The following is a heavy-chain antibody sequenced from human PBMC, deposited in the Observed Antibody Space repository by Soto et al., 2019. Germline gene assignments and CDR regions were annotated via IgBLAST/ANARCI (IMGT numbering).Heavy chain of an antibody. CDR3: AHTKDSSGFLTS. Sequence: SGPTLVNPTQTLTLTCSFSGFSLSVYGVRVIWFRQPPGETLEWLPLIHWNDDKRYSPYLKSRLTITKDTSKNQVVLTLTNLDPLDTGTYFCAHTKDSSGFLTSWGQGILVTAPQ. D-gene: IGHD3-22*01. V-gene: IGHV2-5*01. J-gene: IGHJ5*02. CDR1: GFSLSVYGVR. CDR2: IHWNDDK.